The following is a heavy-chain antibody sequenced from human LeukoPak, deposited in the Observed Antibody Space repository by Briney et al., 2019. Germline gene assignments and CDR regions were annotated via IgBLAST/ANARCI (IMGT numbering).Heavy chain of an antibody. V-gene: IGHV1-18*01. CDR3: ARYFVGATKGGFGS. J-gene: IGHJ4*02. Sequence: ASVKVSCKASGYAFTSYGISWVRQAPGQGLEWMGWISAYNGNTNYAQKLQGRVTMTTDTSTSTAYMELRSLRSDDTAVYYCARYFVGATKGGFGSWGQETLVTVSS. CDR2: ISAYNGNT. D-gene: IGHD1-26*01. CDR1: GYAFTSYG.